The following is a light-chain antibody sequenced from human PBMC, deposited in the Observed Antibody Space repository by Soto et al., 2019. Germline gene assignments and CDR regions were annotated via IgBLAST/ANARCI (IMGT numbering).Light chain of an antibody. CDR1: SSNVGSYQL. CDR3: CSSGGSPTYD. V-gene: IGLV2-23*02. J-gene: IGLJ1*01. CDR2: EVN. Sequence: QAALTQPACVSGSPGQSITISCTGTSSNVGSYQLVSWYQQHPGKAPKLMIFEVNKRPSGVSNRFSGSKSGNTASLTISGLKVEDEADYYCCSSGGSPTYDCGTGTKVTVL.